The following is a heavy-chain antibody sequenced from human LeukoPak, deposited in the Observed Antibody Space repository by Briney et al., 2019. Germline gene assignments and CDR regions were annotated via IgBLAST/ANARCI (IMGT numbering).Heavy chain of an antibody. Sequence: GGSLRLSCAASGFTFSSYSMNWVRQAPGKGLEWVSSISSSSSYIYYADSVKGRFTISRDNAKNSLYLQMNSLRAEDTAVYYCARDRSGDYVTDAFDIWGQGTMVTVSS. CDR2: ISSSSSYI. CDR3: ARDRSGDYVTDAFDI. CDR1: GFTFSSYS. D-gene: IGHD4-17*01. J-gene: IGHJ3*02. V-gene: IGHV3-21*01.